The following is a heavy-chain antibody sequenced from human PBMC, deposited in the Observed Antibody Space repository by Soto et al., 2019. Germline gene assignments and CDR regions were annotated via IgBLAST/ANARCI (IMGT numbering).Heavy chain of an antibody. CDR3: ARDHRITMVRGLRDPNWFDP. CDR1: GYTFTSYA. J-gene: IGHJ5*02. V-gene: IGHV1-3*01. Sequence: ASVKVSCKASGYTFTSYAMHWVRQAPGQRLEWMGWINAGNGNTKYSQRFQGRVTITRDTSASTAYMELSSLRSEDTAVYYCARDHRITMVRGLRDPNWFDPWGQGTLVTVSS. D-gene: IGHD3-10*01. CDR2: INAGNGNT.